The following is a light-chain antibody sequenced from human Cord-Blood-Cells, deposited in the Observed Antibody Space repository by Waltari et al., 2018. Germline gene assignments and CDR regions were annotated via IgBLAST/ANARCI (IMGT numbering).Light chain of an antibody. V-gene: IGKV3-20*01. Sequence: ELVLTQSPGTLPLSPGERATLTCRASQSVSSSYLAWYQQKPGQAPRLLIYGASSRATAIPDRFSGSGSGTDFTLTISRLEPEDFAVYYCQQYGSSPPITFGPGTKVDIK. CDR3: QQYGSSPPIT. J-gene: IGKJ3*01. CDR1: QSVSSSY. CDR2: GAS.